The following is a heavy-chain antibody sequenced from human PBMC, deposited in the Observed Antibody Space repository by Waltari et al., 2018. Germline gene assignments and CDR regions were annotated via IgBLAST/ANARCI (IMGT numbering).Heavy chain of an antibody. CDR2: IYYSGST. CDR3: ARYYYGSGSTNSFQD. J-gene: IGHJ4*02. Sequence: QVQLQESGPGLVKPSQTLSLTCTVSGCPIRSCGYYWCWLRQHPGKGLEWIGYIYYSGSTYYNPSLKSRVTISVDTSKNQFSLKLSSVTAADTAAYYCARYYYGSGSTNSFQDWGQGTLVTVSS. CDR1: GCPIRSCGYY. D-gene: IGHD3-10*01. V-gene: IGHV4-31*03.